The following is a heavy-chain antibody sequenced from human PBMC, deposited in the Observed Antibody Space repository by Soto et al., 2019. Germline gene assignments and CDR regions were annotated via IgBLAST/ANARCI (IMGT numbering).Heavy chain of an antibody. Sequence: QVQLVQSGAEVKKPGASVKVSCKASGYTFTSYGISWVRQAPGQGLEGMGWISAYNGNTNYAQKFQGRVTMTTETSTSTAYMELWSLRSDDTAVDYCARGGKYGTDGVCSFYGMDAWGQGTTVTVSS. CDR3: ARGGKYGTDGVCSFYGMDA. CDR1: GYTFTSYG. V-gene: IGHV1-18*01. CDR2: ISAYNGNT. J-gene: IGHJ6*02. D-gene: IGHD2-8*01.